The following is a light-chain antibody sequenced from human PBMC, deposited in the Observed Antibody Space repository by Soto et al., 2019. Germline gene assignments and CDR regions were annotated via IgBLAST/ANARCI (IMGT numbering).Light chain of an antibody. V-gene: IGLV2-11*01. Sequence: QSALTQPRSVSGSPGQSVTISCTGTSSDVGGYNYVSWYQQHPGKAPKLMIYDVSTRPSGVPDRFSGSKSGNTASLTISGLPAEDEADYHCASYAGIYTCVFGGGTKLTVL. J-gene: IGLJ3*02. CDR1: SSDVGGYNY. CDR3: ASYAGIYTCV. CDR2: DVS.